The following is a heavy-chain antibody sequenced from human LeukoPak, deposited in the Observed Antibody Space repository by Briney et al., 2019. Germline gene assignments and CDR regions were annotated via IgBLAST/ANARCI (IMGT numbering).Heavy chain of an antibody. J-gene: IGHJ4*02. CDR3: TRGRYGSGSFDY. D-gene: IGHD3-10*01. V-gene: IGHV3-66*01. Sequence: PGGSLRLSCAASGFTVSSNYMSWVRQAPGKGLEWVSVIYSGGSTYYADSVKGRFTISRDDSKNTAYLQMNSLKIEDTAVYYCTRGRYGSGSFDYWGQGTLVTVSS. CDR2: IYSGGST. CDR1: GFTVSSNY.